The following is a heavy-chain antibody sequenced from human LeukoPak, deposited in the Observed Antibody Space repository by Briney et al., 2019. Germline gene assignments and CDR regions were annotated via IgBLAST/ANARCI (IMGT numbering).Heavy chain of an antibody. J-gene: IGHJ6*03. CDR1: GGSISSSNW. CDR2: IYHSGST. V-gene: IGHV4-4*02. Sequence: SETLSLTCAVSGGSISSSNWWSWVRQPPGKGLEWIGEIYHSGSTNYNPSLKSRVTISVDKSKNQFSLKLSSVAAADTAVYYCARGPGSSSWPYYYYYMDVWGKGTTVTVSS. CDR3: ARGPGSSSWPYYYYYMDV. D-gene: IGHD6-13*01.